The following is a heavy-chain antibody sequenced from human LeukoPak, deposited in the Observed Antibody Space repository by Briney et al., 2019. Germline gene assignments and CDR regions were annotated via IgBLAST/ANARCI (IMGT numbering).Heavy chain of an antibody. Sequence: PSETLSLTCTVSGYSITSGYYWGWIRPPPGKGLEWIGSIYYSGSTYYNPSLKSRVTISVDTSKNQFSLKLSSVTAADTAVYYCARGSIGYSSSWYNYWGQGTLVTVSS. D-gene: IGHD6-13*01. CDR3: ARGSIGYSSSWYNY. J-gene: IGHJ4*02. CDR1: GYSITSGYY. V-gene: IGHV4-38-2*02. CDR2: IYYSGST.